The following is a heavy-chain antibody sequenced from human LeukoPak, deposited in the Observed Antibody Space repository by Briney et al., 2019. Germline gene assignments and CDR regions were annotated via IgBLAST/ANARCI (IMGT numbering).Heavy chain of an antibody. CDR1: GYTFTGYF. Sequence: ASVKVSCKASGYTFTGYFIHWVRQAPGQGLEWTGWINPNSGGPNYSQKFQGRVTMTRDTSISTAYMELSRLRSDDTAVYYCARSYYDILTGYFHYWGQGTLVTVSS. D-gene: IGHD3-9*01. J-gene: IGHJ4*02. CDR3: ARSYYDILTGYFHY. V-gene: IGHV1-2*02. CDR2: INPNSGGP.